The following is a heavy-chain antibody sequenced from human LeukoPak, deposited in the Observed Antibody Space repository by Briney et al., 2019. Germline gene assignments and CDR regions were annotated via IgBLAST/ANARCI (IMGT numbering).Heavy chain of an antibody. CDR1: GFTFSSYS. Sequence: PGGSLRLSCAASGFTFSSYSMNWVRQAPGKGLEWVSYISSSSSTIYYADSVKGRFTISRDNAKNSLYLQMNSLRDEDTAVYYCARDGVSHSSGCWFDPWGQGTLVTVSS. CDR2: ISSSSSTI. V-gene: IGHV3-48*02. J-gene: IGHJ5*02. D-gene: IGHD6-19*01. CDR3: ARDGVSHSSGCWFDP.